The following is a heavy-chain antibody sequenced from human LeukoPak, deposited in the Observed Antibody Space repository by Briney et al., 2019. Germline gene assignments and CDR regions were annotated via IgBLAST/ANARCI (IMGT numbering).Heavy chain of an antibody. CDR2: IYQSGSGSS. Sequence: SGTLSLTCSVSGCSIISSNYYWGWIRQPPGKGLEWIGSIYQSGSGSSYYNPSLKSRVTISGDTSKNQFSLRLSSVTAADTAVYYCVSTLRFLPYRRFDYWGQGTLVTVPS. J-gene: IGHJ4*02. D-gene: IGHD3-3*01. V-gene: IGHV4-39*01. CDR1: GCSIISSNYY. CDR3: VSTLRFLPYRRFDY.